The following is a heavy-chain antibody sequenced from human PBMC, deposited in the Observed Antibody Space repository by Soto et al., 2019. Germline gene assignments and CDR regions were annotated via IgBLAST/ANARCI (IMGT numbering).Heavy chain of an antibody. D-gene: IGHD3-16*02. V-gene: IGHV3-30*18. J-gene: IGHJ4*02. CDR2: ISYDGCNK. CDR1: GFTFSSYG. CDR3: SKDQGNDYVWGSYPHDY. Sequence: PGGSLRLSCAASGFTFSSYGMHWVRQAPGKGLEWVAVISYDGCNKYYADSVKGRFTISRDNSKNTLYLQMNSLRAEDTAVYYCSKDQGNDYVWGSYPHDYWGQGTLVTVSS.